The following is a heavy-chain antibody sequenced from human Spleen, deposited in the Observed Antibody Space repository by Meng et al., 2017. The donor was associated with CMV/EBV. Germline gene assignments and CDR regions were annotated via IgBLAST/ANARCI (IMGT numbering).Heavy chain of an antibody. V-gene: IGHV1-2*06. CDR2: INPNSGDT. J-gene: IGHJ5*02. CDR1: GYTFTGYY. D-gene: IGHD3-10*01. CDR3: ARERGFGSPGEFDP. Sequence: QVHLVQSGTDVKKPGASVKVSCETSGYTFTGYYLHWVRQAPRQGLEWMGRINPNSGDTNYAQNFQGRVTMTRDTSISTAYMELSRLRSDDTAIYYCARERGFGSPGEFDPWGQGTLVTVSS.